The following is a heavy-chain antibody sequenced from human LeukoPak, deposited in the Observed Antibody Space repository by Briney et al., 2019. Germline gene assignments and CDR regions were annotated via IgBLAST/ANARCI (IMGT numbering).Heavy chain of an antibody. J-gene: IGHJ4*02. V-gene: IGHV4-59*13. CDR3: AGSGYDSLFDY. CDR1: GFTFSSYA. Sequence: GSLRLSCAASGFTFSSYAMSWVRQAPGKGLEWIGYIYYSGSTNYNPSLKSRVTISVDTSKNQFSLKLSSVTAADTAVYYCAGSGYDSLFDYWGQGTLVTVSS. D-gene: IGHD5-12*01. CDR2: IYYSGST.